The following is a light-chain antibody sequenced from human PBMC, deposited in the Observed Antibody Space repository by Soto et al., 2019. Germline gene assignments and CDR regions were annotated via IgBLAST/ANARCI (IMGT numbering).Light chain of an antibody. CDR2: DVS. Sequence: QSVLTQPASVSGSPGQSITISCTGISSDVGIYNSVSWYQQHPGKAPKLMIYDVSIRPSGVSNRFSGSKSGNTASLTISGLQAEDEADYYCSAYTSSSTLVFGTGTKLTVL. CDR1: SSDVGIYNS. J-gene: IGLJ1*01. V-gene: IGLV2-14*01. CDR3: SAYTSSSTLV.